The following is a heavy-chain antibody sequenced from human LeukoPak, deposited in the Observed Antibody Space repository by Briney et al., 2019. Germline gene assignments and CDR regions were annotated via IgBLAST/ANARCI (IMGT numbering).Heavy chain of an antibody. CDR1: GFTFSSYA. Sequence: GGSLRLSCAASGFTFSSYAMTWVRQAPGKGLEWVSSLSSGSSYIYYADSVRGRFTISRDNAKNSLYLLMNSLRAEDTATYFCAPCGSYHGGPPVLRWGQGIMVTVSS. CDR2: LSSGSSYI. V-gene: IGHV3-21*04. D-gene: IGHD1-26*01. CDR3: APCGSYHGGPPVLR. J-gene: IGHJ4*02.